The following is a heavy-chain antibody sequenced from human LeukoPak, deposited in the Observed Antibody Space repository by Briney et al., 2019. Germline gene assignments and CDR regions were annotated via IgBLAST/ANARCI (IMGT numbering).Heavy chain of an antibody. Sequence: SGGSLRLSCAASGFSFRSCWMHWVRQAPGKELVWVSLINGDGSTTNYADSVRGRFTISRDNAKNTLYLQMNSLRADDSAVYFCASLVGGYYPPVEAFDVWGQGTTVTVSS. CDR1: GFSFRSCW. CDR2: INGDGSTT. CDR3: ASLVGGYYPPVEAFDV. V-gene: IGHV3-74*01. J-gene: IGHJ3*01. D-gene: IGHD3-3*01.